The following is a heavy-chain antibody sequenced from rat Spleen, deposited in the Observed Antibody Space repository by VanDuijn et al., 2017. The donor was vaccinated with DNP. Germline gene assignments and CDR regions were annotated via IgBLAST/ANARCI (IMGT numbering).Heavy chain of an antibody. CDR1: GFTFSDYY. D-gene: IGHD4-3*01. CDR2: ITYVGGIT. J-gene: IGHJ4*01. CDR3: TSPVPSGHYVMDA. Sequence: EVQLVESGGGLVQPGGSLKLSCAASGFTFSDYYMAWVRQAPKKGLEWVTTITYVGGITYYRDSVKGRFTVSRDNAKSTLYLQMNSLRSEDTATYYCTSPVPSGHYVMDAWGQGTSVTVSS. V-gene: IGHV5-7*01.